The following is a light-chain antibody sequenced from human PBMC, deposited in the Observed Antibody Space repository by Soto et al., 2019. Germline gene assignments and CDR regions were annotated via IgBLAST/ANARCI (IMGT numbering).Light chain of an antibody. J-gene: IGKJ2*01. Sequence: DIQMTQSPSTLSASVGDGVTITCRASQNISVWLAWYQQRPGKAPKFLMYDASSLETGVPSRFSGSGSGTEFTPTIRSLQPDDSATYYCQQYDSSSPTFGQGTKLEIK. V-gene: IGKV1-5*01. CDR2: DAS. CDR3: QQYDSSSPT. CDR1: QNISVW.